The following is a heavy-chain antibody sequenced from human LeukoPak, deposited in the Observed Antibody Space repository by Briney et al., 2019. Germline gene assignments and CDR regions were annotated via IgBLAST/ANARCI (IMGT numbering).Heavy chain of an antibody. V-gene: IGHV3-7*05. Sequence: GGSLRLSCAGSGFTLSNYWMTWVRQAPGKGLEWVANIKEDGSEKYYVDSVKGRFIISRDNAKNSLYLQMNSLRADDTAVYYCARDPSSDAFDIWGQGTMVTVSS. CDR2: IKEDGSEK. CDR3: ARDPSSDAFDI. J-gene: IGHJ3*02. CDR1: GFTLSNYW.